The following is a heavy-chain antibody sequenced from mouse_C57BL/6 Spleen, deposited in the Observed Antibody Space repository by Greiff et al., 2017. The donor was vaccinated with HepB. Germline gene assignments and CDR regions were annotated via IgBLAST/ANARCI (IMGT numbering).Heavy chain of an antibody. V-gene: IGHV1-54*01. D-gene: IGHD6-1*01. Sequence: QVQLQQSGAELVRPGTSVKVSCKASGYAFTNYLIEWVKQRPGQGLEWIGVINPGSGGTNYNEKFKGKATMTADKSSSTTYMQLISLTSEDSAVYYCAIQRGSSCYYAMDYWGQGTSVTVSS. CDR2: INPGSGGT. J-gene: IGHJ4*01. CDR3: AIQRGSSCYYAMDY. CDR1: GYAFTNYL.